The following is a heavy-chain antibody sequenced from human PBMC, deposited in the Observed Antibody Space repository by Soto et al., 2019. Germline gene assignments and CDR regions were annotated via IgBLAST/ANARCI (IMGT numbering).Heavy chain of an antibody. V-gene: IGHV4-59*01. CDR3: AREKTRYKRDLHWFDP. CDR2: IYYSGST. CDR1: GGSISSYY. J-gene: IGHJ5*02. Sequence: LSLTCTVSGGSISSYYWSWIRQPPGKGLEWIGYIYYSGSTNYNPSLKSRVTISVDTSKNQFSLKLSSVTAADTAVYYCAREKTRYKRDLHWFDPWGQGTLVTVSS. D-gene: IGHD5-12*01.